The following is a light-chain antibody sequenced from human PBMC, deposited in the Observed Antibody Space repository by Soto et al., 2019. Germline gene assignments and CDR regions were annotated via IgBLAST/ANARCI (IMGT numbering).Light chain of an antibody. CDR1: SSNIGAGYD. V-gene: IGLV1-40*01. CDR2: GNS. J-gene: IGLJ2*01. CDR3: QSYDISLSVV. Sequence: QSVRTQPPSVSGAPGQRVTISCTGSSSNIGAGYDVPWYHQLPGTSPNLLLYGNSNRPSGVPDRFSGSKSGTSASLAITGLQAEDEADYYCQSYDISLSVVFGGGTQLTVL.